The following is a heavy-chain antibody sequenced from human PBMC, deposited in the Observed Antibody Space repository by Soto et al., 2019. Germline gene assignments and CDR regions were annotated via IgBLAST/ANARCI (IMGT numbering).Heavy chain of an antibody. V-gene: IGHV1-46*03. D-gene: IGHD7-27*01. CDR1: GYTFINYH. J-gene: IGHJ4*02. Sequence: QVQLVQSGAEVKKPGASVRISCKASGYTFINYHIHWVRQAPGQGLEWMGIINPSGATTTYAQRFQDRVIMTRDIPTSTVYMELSSLSSEDTAVCYCARAEDWGIHDYWGQGTLVTVSS. CDR2: INPSGATT. CDR3: ARAEDWGIHDY.